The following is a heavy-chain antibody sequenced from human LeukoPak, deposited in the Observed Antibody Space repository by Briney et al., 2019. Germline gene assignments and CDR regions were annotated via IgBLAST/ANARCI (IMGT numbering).Heavy chain of an antibody. J-gene: IGHJ4*02. CDR2: ISSSSSYI. Sequence: GGSLRLSCAASGFTFSNYWMHWVRQAPGKGLEWVSSISSSSSYIYYADSVKGRFTISRDNAKNSLYLQMNSLRAEDTAVYYCARDAQDYYGSGNTMGYWGQGTLVTVSS. CDR3: ARDAQDYYGSGNTMGY. CDR1: GFTFSNYW. V-gene: IGHV3-21*01. D-gene: IGHD3-10*01.